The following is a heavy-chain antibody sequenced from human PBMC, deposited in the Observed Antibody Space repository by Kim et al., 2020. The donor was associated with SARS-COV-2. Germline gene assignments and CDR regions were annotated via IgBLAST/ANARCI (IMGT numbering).Heavy chain of an antibody. V-gene: IGHV3-23*01. D-gene: IGHD7-27*01. CDR2: ISDSGDRI. CDR3: AKDLHSSNWGWFDP. CDR1: GFTFSSYV. Sequence: GGSLRLSCAASGFTFSSYVMNWVRQAPGRGLEWVSGISDSGDRIYYADSVKGRFTISRDNSKNTLYLQMSSLRAEDTAVYYCAKDLHSSNWGWFDPWGQGTLVTVSS. J-gene: IGHJ5*02.